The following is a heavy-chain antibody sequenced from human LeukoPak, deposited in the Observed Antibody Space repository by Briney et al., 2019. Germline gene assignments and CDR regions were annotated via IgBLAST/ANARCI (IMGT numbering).Heavy chain of an antibody. CDR2: ISSSGITI. CDR3: AELGITMIGGV. D-gene: IGHD3-10*02. V-gene: IGHV3-48*03. CDR1: GFTFSSYE. J-gene: IGHJ6*04. Sequence: PGGSLRLSCAPSGFTFSSYEMNWVRQAPGKGLEWVSYISSSGITIYYADSVKLRFTISRDNAKNSLSLQMNMMRAEDTAVYYCAELGITMIGGVWGKGTTVTISS.